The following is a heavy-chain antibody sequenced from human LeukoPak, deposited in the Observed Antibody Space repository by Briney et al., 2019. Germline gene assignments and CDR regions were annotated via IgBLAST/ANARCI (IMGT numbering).Heavy chain of an antibody. CDR3: ARDYRRKYSSSWYVKDY. J-gene: IGHJ4*02. D-gene: IGHD6-13*01. V-gene: IGHV1-2*02. CDR1: GYTFTGYY. CDR2: INPNSGGT. Sequence: ASVKVSCKASGYTFTGYYMHWVRQAPGQGLEWMGWINPNSGGTNYAQKFQGRVTMTRDTSISTAYMELSRLRSDDTAVYYCARDYRRKYSSSWYVKDYWGQGTLVTVSS.